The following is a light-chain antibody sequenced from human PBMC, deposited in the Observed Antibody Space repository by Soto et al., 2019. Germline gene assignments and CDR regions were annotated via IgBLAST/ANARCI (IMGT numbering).Light chain of an antibody. V-gene: IGKV1-5*03. J-gene: IGKJ2*01. CDR2: KAS. CDR1: QSISSW. CDR3: QQYNTYPYT. Sequence: DIQMTQSPSTLSASVGDRVTITCRASQSISSWLAWYQQKPGKAPKLLIYKASTLESGVPSGFSGSGSGPEFTLTISSLQPADFATYYCQQYNTYPYTFGQGTKLEIK.